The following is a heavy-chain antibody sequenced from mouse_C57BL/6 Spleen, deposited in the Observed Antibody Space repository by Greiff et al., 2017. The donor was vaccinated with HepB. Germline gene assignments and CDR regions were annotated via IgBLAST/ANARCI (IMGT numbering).Heavy chain of an antibody. CDR3: AREKDYPHAMDY. Sequence: QVQLQQSGAELAKPGASVKLSCKASGYTFTSYWMHWVKQRPGQGLEWIGYINPSSGYTKYNQKFKDKATLTADKSSRTAYMQLSSLTYEDSAVYYCAREKDYPHAMDYWGQGTSVTVSS. CDR2: INPSSGYT. D-gene: IGHD2-4*01. J-gene: IGHJ4*01. V-gene: IGHV1-7*01. CDR1: GYTFTSYW.